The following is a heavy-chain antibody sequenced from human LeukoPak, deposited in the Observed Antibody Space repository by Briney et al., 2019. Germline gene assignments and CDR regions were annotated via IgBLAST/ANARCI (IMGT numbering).Heavy chain of an antibody. CDR2: INISGST. CDR1: GGSISGYY. D-gene: IGHD2-2*01. J-gene: IGHJ4*02. CDR3: ARDYGSTREFDY. V-gene: IGHV4-4*07. Sequence: SETLSLTCTVSGGSISGYYWSWIRQPAGKGREWIGRINISGSTNYNPSLKSRVTISVDKSRNQFSLKVSSVTAADTAVYYCARDYGSTREFDYWGQGTLVTVSS.